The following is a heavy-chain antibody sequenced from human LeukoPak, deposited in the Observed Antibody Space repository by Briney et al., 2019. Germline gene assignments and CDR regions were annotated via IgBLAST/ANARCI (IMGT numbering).Heavy chain of an antibody. V-gene: IGHV7-4-1*02. J-gene: IGHJ4*02. D-gene: IGHD3-16*02. Sequence: ASVKVSCKASGYTFTSYAMNWVRQAPGQGLEWMGWINTNTGNPMYAQGFTGRFVFSLDTSVNAAYLQISSLKAEDTAVYYCARDGANTFGGVIVTQNFDYWGQGTLVTVSS. CDR3: ARDGANTFGGVIVTQNFDY. CDR2: INTNTGNP. CDR1: GYTFTSYA.